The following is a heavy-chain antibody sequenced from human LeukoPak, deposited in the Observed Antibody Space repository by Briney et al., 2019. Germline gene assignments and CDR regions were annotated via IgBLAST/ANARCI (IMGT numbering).Heavy chain of an antibody. CDR1: GLTFSSYA. CDR3: ANRYWFGFDD. CDR2: ISGSGDST. V-gene: IGHV3-23*01. D-gene: IGHD2-8*02. J-gene: IGHJ4*02. Sequence: GGSLRLSCAASGLTFSSYAMIWVRQAPGKGLEWVSSISGSGDSTFYADSVKGRFTISRDNSKNTLYLQMNSLRVEDTAIYYCANRYWFGFDDWGQEPVVTVSS.